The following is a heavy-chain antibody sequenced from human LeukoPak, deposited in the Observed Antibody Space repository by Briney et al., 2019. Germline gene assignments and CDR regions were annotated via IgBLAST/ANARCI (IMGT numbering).Heavy chain of an antibody. CDR1: GFTFSSYS. CDR2: ISSSSSSYI. Sequence: GGSLRLSCAASGFTFSSYSMNWVRQAPGKGLEWVSSISSSSSSYIYYADSVKGRFTISRDNAKNSLYLQMNSLRAEDTAVYYCARDGYQLPLPYYMDVWGKGTTVTVSS. V-gene: IGHV3-21*01. D-gene: IGHD2-2*01. J-gene: IGHJ6*03. CDR3: ARDGYQLPLPYYMDV.